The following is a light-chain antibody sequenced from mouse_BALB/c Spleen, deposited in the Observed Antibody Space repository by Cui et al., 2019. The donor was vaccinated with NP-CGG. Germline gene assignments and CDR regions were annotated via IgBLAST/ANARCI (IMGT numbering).Light chain of an antibody. CDR1: TGAVTTSNY. CDR2: GT. V-gene: IGLV1*01. J-gene: IGLJ1*01. Sequence: QSVVTQESALTTSPGETVTLTCRSSTGAVTTSNYANWVQEKPDHLFTGLIGGTNRVPGVPARFSGSLIGDKAALTITGAQTEDEAIYFCALWYNNHWVFGGGTKLTVL. CDR3: ALWYNNHWV.